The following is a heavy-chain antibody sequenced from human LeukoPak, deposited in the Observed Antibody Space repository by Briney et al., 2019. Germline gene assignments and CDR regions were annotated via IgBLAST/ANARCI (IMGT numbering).Heavy chain of an antibody. CDR1: GFTFSSYS. Sequence: GGSLRLSCAASGFTFSSYSMNWVRQAPGKGLEWVSYISSSSTIYYADSVKGRFTISRDNAKNSLYLQMNSLRAEDTAVYYCARDLYCSSTSCYYAFDYWGQGTLVTVSS. CDR3: ARDLYCSSTSCYYAFDY. D-gene: IGHD2-2*01. J-gene: IGHJ4*02. CDR2: ISSSSTI. V-gene: IGHV3-48*04.